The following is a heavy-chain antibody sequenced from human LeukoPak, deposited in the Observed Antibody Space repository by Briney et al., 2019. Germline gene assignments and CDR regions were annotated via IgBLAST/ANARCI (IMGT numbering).Heavy chain of an antibody. CDR3: ARADCSSTSCSIWFDP. D-gene: IGHD2-2*01. CDR1: GYTFTSYD. Sequence: GASVKVSCKASGYTFTSYDINWVRQATGQGLEWMGWMNPNSGNTGYAQKFQGRVTMTRNTSISTAYMELSSLRSEDTAVYYCARADCSSTSCSIWFDPWGQGTLVSVSS. V-gene: IGHV1-8*01. J-gene: IGHJ5*02. CDR2: MNPNSGNT.